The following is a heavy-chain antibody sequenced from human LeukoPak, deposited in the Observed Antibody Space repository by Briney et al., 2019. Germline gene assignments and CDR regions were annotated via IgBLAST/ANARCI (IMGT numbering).Heavy chain of an antibody. J-gene: IGHJ4*02. Sequence: GSLRLSCAASGFTFSSYGMHWVRQAPGKGLEWVAVIWYDGSNKYYADSVKGRFTICRDNSKNTLYLQMNSLRAEDTAVYYCASEVYSSGWYFDWGQGTLVTVSS. CDR3: ASEVYSSGWYFD. D-gene: IGHD6-19*01. CDR2: IWYDGSNK. V-gene: IGHV3-33*01. CDR1: GFTFSSYG.